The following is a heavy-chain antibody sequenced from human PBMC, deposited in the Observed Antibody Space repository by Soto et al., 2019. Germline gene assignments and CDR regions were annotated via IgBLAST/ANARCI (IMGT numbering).Heavy chain of an antibody. CDR1: GFTCSSYG. CDR3: ARKAGGRVRGALDI. Sequence: QVHLEESGGGVVQHGTSLRLSCAASGFTCSSYGMHWVRQAPGKVLEWVAVIPNTENKKYYVDSVKGRFTISRDNSQDTLFLEMDSLMSDDTAMYYCARKAGGRVRGALDIWGQGTMVTVS. V-gene: IGHV3-30-3*01. J-gene: IGHJ3*02. D-gene: IGHD6-13*01. CDR2: IPNTENKK.